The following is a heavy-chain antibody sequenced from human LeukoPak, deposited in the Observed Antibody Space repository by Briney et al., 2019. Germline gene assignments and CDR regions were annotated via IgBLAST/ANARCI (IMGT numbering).Heavy chain of an antibody. D-gene: IGHD2-15*01. CDR3: ARAPPGTCSGGSCYAKGSMDV. V-gene: IGHV1-69*01. Sequence: GASVKVSCKASGGTFSTYVISWVRQAPGQGLEWMGGIIPIFDTTNYAQQFQGRVTITADESTSTAYMELSSLRSDDTAVYYCARAPPGTCSGGSCYAKGSMDVWGQGTTVTVYS. CDR2: IIPIFDTT. CDR1: GGTFSTYV. J-gene: IGHJ6*02.